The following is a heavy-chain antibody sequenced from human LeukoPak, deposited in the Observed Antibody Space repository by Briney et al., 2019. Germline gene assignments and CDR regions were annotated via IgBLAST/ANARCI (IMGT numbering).Heavy chain of an antibody. CDR3: ARVGRARGLTSYGDI. Sequence: ASVNVSCKASGYTFTSYGISWVRQAPGQGLEWMGWISAYNGNTNYAQKLQGRVTMTTDTSTSTAYMELRSLRSDDTAVYYCARVGRARGLTSYGDIWGQGTTVTVSS. CDR1: GYTFTSYG. D-gene: IGHD1-26*01. CDR2: ISAYNGNT. V-gene: IGHV1-18*01. J-gene: IGHJ3*02.